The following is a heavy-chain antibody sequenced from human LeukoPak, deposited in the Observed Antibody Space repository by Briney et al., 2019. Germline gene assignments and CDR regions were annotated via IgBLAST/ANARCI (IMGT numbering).Heavy chain of an antibody. CDR2: INHSGST. D-gene: IGHD3-3*01. J-gene: IGHJ4*02. V-gene: IGHV4-34*01. Sequence: PSETLSLTCAVYGGSFSGYYWSWIRQPPGKGLEWIGEINHSGSTNYNPSLKSRVTISVDASKNQFSLKLSSVTAADTAVYYCARRSGYTFFDYWGQGTLVTVSS. CDR1: GGSFSGYY. CDR3: ARRSGYTFFDY.